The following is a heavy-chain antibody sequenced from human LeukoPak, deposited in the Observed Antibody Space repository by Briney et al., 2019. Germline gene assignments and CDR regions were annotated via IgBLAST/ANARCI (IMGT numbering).Heavy chain of an antibody. V-gene: IGHV1-2*02. CDR2: INPNSGGT. J-gene: IGHJ6*03. Sequence: ASVKVSCKASGYTFTSYYMHWVRQAPGQGLEWMGWINPNSGGTNYAQKFQGRVTMTRDTSISTAYMELSRLRSDDTAVYYCARMGYDLRIVTTVTSYYYYYMDVWGKGTTVTVSS. CDR1: GYTFTSYY. CDR3: ARMGYDLRIVTTVTSYYYYYMDV. D-gene: IGHD4-17*01.